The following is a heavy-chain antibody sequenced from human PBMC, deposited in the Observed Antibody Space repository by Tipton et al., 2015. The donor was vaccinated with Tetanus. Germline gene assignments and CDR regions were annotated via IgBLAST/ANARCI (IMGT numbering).Heavy chain of an antibody. CDR1: GFTFSSYG. CDR3: ASGMDGYNLLGHY. Sequence: SLRLSCAASGFTFSSYGMHWVRQAPGKGLEWVAVIWYDGSNKYYADSVKGRFTISRDNSKNTLYLQMNSLRAEDTAVYYCASGMDGYNLLGHYWGQGTLVTVSS. CDR2: IWYDGSNK. D-gene: IGHD5-24*01. J-gene: IGHJ4*02. V-gene: IGHV3-33*01.